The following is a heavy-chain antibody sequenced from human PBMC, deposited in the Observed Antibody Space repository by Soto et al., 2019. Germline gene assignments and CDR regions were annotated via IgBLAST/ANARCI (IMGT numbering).Heavy chain of an antibody. Sequence: SSETLSLTCTVSNDSFTSYYWSWIRQSAGRGLEWIGRVHVTGNIHYNPSLRSRVTMSSDSSTSQFFLRLTSVTAADTAVYYCARDAKFSLSWYYYQGIDVWGPGTTVTVSS. J-gene: IGHJ6*02. D-gene: IGHD2-8*01. CDR2: VHVTGNI. V-gene: IGHV4-4*07. CDR3: ARDAKFSLSWYYYQGIDV. CDR1: NDSFTSYY.